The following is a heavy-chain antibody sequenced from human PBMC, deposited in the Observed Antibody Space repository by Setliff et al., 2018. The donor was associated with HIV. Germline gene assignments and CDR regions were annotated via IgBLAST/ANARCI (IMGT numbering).Heavy chain of an antibody. CDR1: GGSIDSTSYY. J-gene: IGHJ6*03. Sequence: SETLSLTCTVSGGSIDSTSYYWGWIRQPPGKGLEWIGSIYYSGTTYYNPSLKSRVTISVDRSRNQFSLKVTSVTAADTAVYYCAREIQFSATTYYYYYMDDWGRGTTVTAP. D-gene: IGHD5-18*01. V-gene: IGHV4-39*07. CDR3: AREIQFSATTYYYYYMDD. CDR2: IYYSGTT.